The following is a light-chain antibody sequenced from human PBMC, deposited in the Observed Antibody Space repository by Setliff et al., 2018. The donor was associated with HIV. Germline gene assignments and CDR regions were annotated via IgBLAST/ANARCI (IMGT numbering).Light chain of an antibody. CDR2: SSN. CDR1: SSNIGRSP. Sequence: QSALTQPPSASGTPGQRVTVSCSGSSSNIGRSPVVNWYQQFPGTTPKLLIYSSNVRPSRVPDRFSGSKSGTSASLAISGLQAEDEADYYCAAWDDSLTGYVFGTWTKVTVL. CDR3: AAWDDSLTGYV. V-gene: IGLV1-44*01. J-gene: IGLJ1*01.